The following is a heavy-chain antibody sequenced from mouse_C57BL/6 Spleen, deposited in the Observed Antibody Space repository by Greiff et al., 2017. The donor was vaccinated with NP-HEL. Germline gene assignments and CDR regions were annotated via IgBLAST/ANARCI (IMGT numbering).Heavy chain of an antibody. D-gene: IGHD2-1*01. CDR3: ARGNYMEGYYFDY. CDR1: GYTFTDYY. Sequence: QVQLQQSGAELVRPGASVKLSCKASGYTFTDYYINWVKQRPGQGLEWIARIYPGSGNTYYNEKFKGKATLTAEKSSSTAYMQLSSLTSEDSAVYFCARGNYMEGYYFDYWGQGTTLTVSS. V-gene: IGHV1-76*01. J-gene: IGHJ2*01. CDR2: IYPGSGNT.